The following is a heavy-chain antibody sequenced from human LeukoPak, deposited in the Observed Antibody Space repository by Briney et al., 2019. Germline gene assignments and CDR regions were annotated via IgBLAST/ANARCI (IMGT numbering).Heavy chain of an antibody. V-gene: IGHV4-59*01. CDR2: YHYGESN. D-gene: IGHD1-26*01. Sequence: PSETLSLTCTVSGGSINGYYWSWIRQPPGKGLEWIAYYHYGESNNYNPSLKSRVTISVDTSKNQFSLMLSSVTAADTAVYYCARDRRWEQLHAFDIWGQGTMVTVSS. J-gene: IGHJ3*02. CDR3: ARDRRWEQLHAFDI. CDR1: GGSINGYY.